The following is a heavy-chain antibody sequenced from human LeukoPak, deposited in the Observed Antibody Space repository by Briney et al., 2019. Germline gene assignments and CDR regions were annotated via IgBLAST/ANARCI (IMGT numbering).Heavy chain of an antibody. Sequence: GGSLRLSCAASGFTFSSYAMSWVRQAPGKGLEWVSAISGSGGSTYYADSVKGRFTISRDNSKNTLYLQMNSLRAEDTAVYYCAKGGCSSTSCPSPDFDYWGQGTLVTVSS. J-gene: IGHJ4*02. CDR2: ISGSGGST. CDR1: GFTFSSYA. CDR3: AKGGCSSTSCPSPDFDY. V-gene: IGHV3-23*01. D-gene: IGHD2-2*01.